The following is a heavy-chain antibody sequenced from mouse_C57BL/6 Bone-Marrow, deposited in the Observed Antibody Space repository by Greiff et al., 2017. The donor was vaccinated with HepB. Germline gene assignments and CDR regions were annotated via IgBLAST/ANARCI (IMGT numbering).Heavy chain of an antibody. J-gene: IGHJ3*01. CDR3: ATSYDGYPAWFAY. CDR2: IYPGSGST. Sequence: QVQLQQPGAELVKPGASVKMSCKASGYTFTSYWITWVKQRPGQGLEWIGDIYPGSGSTNYNEKFKSKATLTVDKSSSTAYMQLSSLTSEDSAVYYCATSYDGYPAWFAYWGQGTLVTVSA. CDR1: GYTFTSYW. V-gene: IGHV1-55*01. D-gene: IGHD2-3*01.